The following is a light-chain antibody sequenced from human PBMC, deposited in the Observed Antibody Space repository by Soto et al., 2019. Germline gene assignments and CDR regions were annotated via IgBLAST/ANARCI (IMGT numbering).Light chain of an antibody. V-gene: IGKV3-15*01. Sequence: EIVMTQSPATLSVSPGERATLSCRASQSISYNLAWYQQKPGQAPRVLIYSASTRATGIPARFSGSGSGTEFTLTISSLQSEDFAVYYCQQYNNWLPITFGQGTRLEI. CDR1: QSISYN. CDR3: QQYNNWLPIT. J-gene: IGKJ5*01. CDR2: SAS.